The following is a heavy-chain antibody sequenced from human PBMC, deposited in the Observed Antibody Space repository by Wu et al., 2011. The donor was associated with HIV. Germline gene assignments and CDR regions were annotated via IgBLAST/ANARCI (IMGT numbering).Heavy chain of an antibody. D-gene: IGHD3-9*01. J-gene: IGHJ4*02. V-gene: IGHV1-2*02. CDR2: INPKSGVT. Sequence: QVQLVQSGAEVKKPGASVQVSCKASGYTFTGYYIHWVRQAPGQGLEWMGWINPKSGVTNYAQKFQGRVAKTRDTSISTVYMELSRLRSDDTALYYCARGPPPYDILTGYWGGGLDYWGQGTLVTVSS. CDR1: GYTFTGYY. CDR3: ARGPPPYDILTGYWGGGLDY.